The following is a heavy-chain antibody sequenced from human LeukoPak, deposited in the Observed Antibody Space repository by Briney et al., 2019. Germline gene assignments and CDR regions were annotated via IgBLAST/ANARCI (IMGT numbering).Heavy chain of an antibody. CDR2: ISAYNGNT. V-gene: IGHV1-18*01. D-gene: IGHD3-10*01. CDR3: ARGKNTMVRGVINQWVNYYYYYMDV. Sequence: ASVKVSCKASGYTFTSYGISWVRQAPGQGLEWMGWISAYNGNTNYAQKLQGRVTMTTDTSTSTAYMELRSLRSDDTAVYYCARGKNTMVRGVINQWVNYYYYYMDVWGKGTTVTVSS. J-gene: IGHJ6*03. CDR1: GYTFTSYG.